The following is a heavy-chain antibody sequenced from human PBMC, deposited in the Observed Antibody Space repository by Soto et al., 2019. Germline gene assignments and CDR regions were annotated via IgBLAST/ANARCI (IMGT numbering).Heavy chain of an antibody. CDR3: ARVGEQLVPYYYYGMDV. D-gene: IGHD6-6*01. Sequence: QVPLVESGGGVVQPGRSLRLSCAASGFTFSSYAMHWVRQAPGQGLEWVAVISYDGSNKYYADSVKGRFTISRDNSKNTLYLQMNSLRAEDTAVYYCARVGEQLVPYYYYGMDVWGQGTTVTVSS. V-gene: IGHV3-30-3*01. CDR2: ISYDGSNK. CDR1: GFTFSSYA. J-gene: IGHJ6*02.